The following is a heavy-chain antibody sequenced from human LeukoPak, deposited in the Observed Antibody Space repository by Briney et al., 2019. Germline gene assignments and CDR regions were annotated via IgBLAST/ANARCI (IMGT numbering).Heavy chain of an antibody. CDR3: ARPYCSGGSCPNGGFWFDP. J-gene: IGHJ5*02. D-gene: IGHD2-15*01. Sequence: GASVKVSYKASGYTFASYGISWVRQAPGQGLEWMGWISAYNGNTNYAQKLQGRVTMTTDTSTSTAYMELRSLRSDDTAVYYCARPYCSGGSCPNGGFWFDPWGQGTLVTVSS. CDR1: GYTFASYG. V-gene: IGHV1-18*01. CDR2: ISAYNGNT.